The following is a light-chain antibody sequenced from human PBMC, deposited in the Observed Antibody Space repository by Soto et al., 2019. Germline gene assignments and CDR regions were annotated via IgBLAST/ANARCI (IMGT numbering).Light chain of an antibody. CDR2: EVS. V-gene: IGLV2-14*01. J-gene: IGLJ1*01. CDR3: CSYTRSRTYV. Sequence: QSVLTLPASVSGSPGQSITISCTGTSSDVGGYNYVSWYQQHPGKAPKLMIFEVSNRPSGVSDRFFASKSGNTASLTISGLQAEDEADYYFCSYTRSRTYVFGTGTTVTVL. CDR1: SSDVGGYNY.